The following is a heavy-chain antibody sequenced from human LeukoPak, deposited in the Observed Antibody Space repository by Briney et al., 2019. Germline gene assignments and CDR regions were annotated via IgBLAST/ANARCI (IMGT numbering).Heavy chain of an antibody. V-gene: IGHV3-21*06. D-gene: IGHD2-21*02. Sequence: GGSLRLSCAASGFTFSSYSMNWVRQAPGKGLEWVSSITSSSSYIYYADSVKGRFTISRDNAKNSLYLQMHSLRAEDTAVYYCAKSNCGGDCYSDFDYWGQGTLVTVSS. CDR1: GFTFSSYS. CDR2: ITSSSSYI. CDR3: AKSNCGGDCYSDFDY. J-gene: IGHJ4*02.